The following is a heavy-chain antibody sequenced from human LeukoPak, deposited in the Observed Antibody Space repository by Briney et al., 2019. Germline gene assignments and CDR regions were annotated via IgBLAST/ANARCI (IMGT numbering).Heavy chain of an antibody. CDR3: AKDPDYDFWSGYAEY. Sequence: PGGSLRLSCAASGFTFSSYAMSWVRQAPGKGLEWVSAISGSGGSTYYADSVKGRFTISRDNSKNTLYLQMNSLRAEDTAVYYCAKDPDYDFWSGYAEYWGQGTLVTVSS. D-gene: IGHD3-3*01. J-gene: IGHJ4*02. CDR2: ISGSGGST. CDR1: GFTFSSYA. V-gene: IGHV3-23*01.